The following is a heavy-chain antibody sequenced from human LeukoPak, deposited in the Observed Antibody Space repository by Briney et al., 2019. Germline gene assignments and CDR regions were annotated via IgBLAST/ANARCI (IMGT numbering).Heavy chain of an antibody. V-gene: IGHV3-43D*03. J-gene: IGHJ4*01. Sequence: GGSLRLSCAASGFTFDDYAMHWVRQAPGKGLEWVSLISWDGGSTYYADSVKGRFTISRDNSKNSLYLQMNSLRAEDTAVYYCASKRWLQSAFDIWGQGTLVTVSS. CDR1: GFTFDDYA. CDR3: ASKRWLQSAFDI. D-gene: IGHD5-24*01. CDR2: ISWDGGST.